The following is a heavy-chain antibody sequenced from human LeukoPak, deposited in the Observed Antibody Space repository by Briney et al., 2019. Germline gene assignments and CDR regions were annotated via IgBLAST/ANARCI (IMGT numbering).Heavy chain of an antibody. V-gene: IGHV3-64*01. J-gene: IGHJ4*02. CDR2: ISSNGGST. CDR3: AKDLSYGDYGAFFDY. Sequence: PGGSLRLSCAASGFTFSSYAMHWVRQAPGKGLEYVSAISSNGGSTYYANSVKGRFTISRDNSKNTLYLQMGSLRAEDMAVYYCAKDLSYGDYGAFFDYWGQGTLVTVSS. D-gene: IGHD4-17*01. CDR1: GFTFSSYA.